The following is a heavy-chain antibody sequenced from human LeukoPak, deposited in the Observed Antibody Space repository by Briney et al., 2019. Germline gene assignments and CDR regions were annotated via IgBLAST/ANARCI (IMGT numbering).Heavy chain of an antibody. CDR2: IYHSGST. CDR3: ARDRHYDFWSGLLYYYYMDV. J-gene: IGHJ6*03. D-gene: IGHD3-3*01. V-gene: IGHV4-4*02. CDR1: GGSISSSNW. Sequence: PSETLSLTCAVSGGSISSSNWWSWVRQPPGKGLEWIGEIYHSGSTNYNPSLKSRVTISVDKSKNQFSLKLSSVTAADTAVYYCARDRHYDFWSGLLYYYYMDVWGKGTTVTVSS.